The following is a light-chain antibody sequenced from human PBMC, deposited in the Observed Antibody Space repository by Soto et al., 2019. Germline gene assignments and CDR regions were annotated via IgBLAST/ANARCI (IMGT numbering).Light chain of an antibody. CDR1: NSNIGAGYD. CDR2: GDS. J-gene: IGLJ1*01. Sequence: VLTQPPSVSGAPGQRVTISCTGSNSNIGAGYDVNWYQQLPETAPKLLIFGDSNRPSGVPDRFSGSKSGTSASLVITGLQADDEADYYCQSNDNGLSGSDVFGTGTKVTVL. V-gene: IGLV1-40*01. CDR3: QSNDNGLSGSDV.